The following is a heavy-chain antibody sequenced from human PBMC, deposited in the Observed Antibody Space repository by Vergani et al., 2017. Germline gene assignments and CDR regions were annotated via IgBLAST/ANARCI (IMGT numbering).Heavy chain of an antibody. CDR2: VYTSGMT. D-gene: IGHD3-10*01. Sequence: QVQLQESGPGLVKPSETLSLTCTVSGGSISSYYWSWIRQPAGKGLEWIGRVYTSGMTNYNPSLKSRVTILVDRSKSQLSLKLTSVTAGDTAVYFCARELSYYYGSGSDDYNPYYYEGMGVWGPGTTVTVSS. CDR1: GGSISSYY. J-gene: IGHJ6*02. V-gene: IGHV4-4*07. CDR3: ARELSYYYGSGSDDYNPYYYEGMGV.